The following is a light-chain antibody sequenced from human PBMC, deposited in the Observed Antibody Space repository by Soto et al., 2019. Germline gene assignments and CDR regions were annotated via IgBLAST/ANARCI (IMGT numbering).Light chain of an antibody. J-gene: IGKJ4*01. CDR1: QSINNW. CDR2: DAF. Sequence: DIHMTQFPSTLSTSVGDRVNITCRASQSINNWLAWYQQKPGEAPKLLIFDAFSLESGVPLRFGGSGFGTEFTLTISSLQPDDSETYYCQQYKTYSLTFGGGTKVDIK. V-gene: IGKV1-5*01. CDR3: QQYKTYSLT.